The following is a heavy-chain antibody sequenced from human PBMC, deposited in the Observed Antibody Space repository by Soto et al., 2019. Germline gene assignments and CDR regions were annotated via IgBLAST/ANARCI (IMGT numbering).Heavy chain of an antibody. CDR1: GFTFSSYA. D-gene: IGHD1-26*01. CDR3: ARERHSGTYYYGMDV. V-gene: IGHV3-30-3*01. Sequence: PXGSLRLSCAASGFTFSSYAMHWVRQAPGKGLEWVAVISYDGSNKYYADSVKGRFTISRDNSKNTLYLQMNSLRAEDTAVYYCARERHSGTYYYGMDVWGQGTTVTVSS. CDR2: ISYDGSNK. J-gene: IGHJ6*02.